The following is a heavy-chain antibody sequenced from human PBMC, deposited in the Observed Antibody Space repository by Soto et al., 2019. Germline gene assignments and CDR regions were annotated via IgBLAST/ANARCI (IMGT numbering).Heavy chain of an antibody. CDR3: AKAYFVWSSEQPYYFDY. Sequence: EVQLLDSGGGLVQPGGSLRLSCAASGFTFSNYAMTWVRQGPGKGLEWVSGISGSGGRSYYADSVKGRFTFSRDNSKSTLYLQMNSLRAEDTAVYYCAKAYFVWSSEQPYYFDYWGQGTLVTVSS. J-gene: IGHJ4*02. CDR1: GFTFSNYA. D-gene: IGHD3-16*01. CDR2: ISGSGGRS. V-gene: IGHV3-23*01.